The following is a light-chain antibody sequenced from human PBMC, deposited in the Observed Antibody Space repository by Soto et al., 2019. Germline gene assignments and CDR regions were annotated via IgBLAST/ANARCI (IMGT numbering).Light chain of an antibody. V-gene: IGKV3-15*01. CDR1: QSVSSN. J-gene: IGKJ1*01. CDR3: QQYNNWPPWT. CDR2: GAS. Sequence: EIVMTQSPATLSVSPGERATLSCWASQSVSSNLAWYQQKPGQAPRLLIYGASTRATGIPARFSGSGSGTEFTLTISSLQSEDFAVYYCQQYNNWPPWTFGQGTKVDIK.